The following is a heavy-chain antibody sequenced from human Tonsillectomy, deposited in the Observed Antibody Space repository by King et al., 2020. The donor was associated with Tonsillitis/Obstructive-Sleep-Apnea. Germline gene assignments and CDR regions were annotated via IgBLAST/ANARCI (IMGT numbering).Heavy chain of an antibody. D-gene: IGHD2-2*01. V-gene: IGHV4-61*01. CDR3: ARGVKDCSRPSCSSWFDP. CDR1: GGSVNNDTYY. J-gene: IGHJ5*02. CDR2: IYSSVST. Sequence: QLQESGPGLLKPSETLSLTCTVSGGSVNNDTYYWNWIRQPPGKGLEWIGYIYSSVSTNYNPSLKSRVTISVDTSKNQFSLKMGSVTAEDTAIYYCARGVKDCSRPSCSSWFDPWGQGALVTVSS.